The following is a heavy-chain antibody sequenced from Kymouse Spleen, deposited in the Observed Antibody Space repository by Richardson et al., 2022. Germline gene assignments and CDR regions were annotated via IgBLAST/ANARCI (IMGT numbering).Heavy chain of an antibody. Sequence: QVQLVESGGGVVQPGRSLRLSCAASGFTFSSYGMHWVRQAPGKGLEWVAVIWYDGSNKYYADSVKGRFTISRDNSKNTLYLQMNSLRAEDTAVYYCARELPGYYGMDVWGQGTTVTVSS. CDR1: GFTFSSYG. J-gene: IGHJ6*02. V-gene: IGHV3-33*01. D-gene: IGHD2-15*01,IGHD2-2*02. CDR2: IWYDGSNK. CDR3: ARELPGYYGMDV.